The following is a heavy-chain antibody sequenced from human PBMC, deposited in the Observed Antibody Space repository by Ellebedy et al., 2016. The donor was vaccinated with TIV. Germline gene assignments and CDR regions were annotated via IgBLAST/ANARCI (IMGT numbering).Heavy chain of an antibody. CDR1: GFPFNKYW. CDR2: IKEDGSEK. J-gene: IGHJ6*02. Sequence: GESLKISCVASGFPFNKYWMTWVRQAPGKGLECVANIKEDGSEKNYVDSVKGRFTISRDTPSETLYLQMDSLRAEDTGVYYCARDLGKQVWFQHAMDVWGQGTTVTVSS. CDR3: ARDLGKQVWFQHAMDV. V-gene: IGHV3-7*03. D-gene: IGHD5-18*01.